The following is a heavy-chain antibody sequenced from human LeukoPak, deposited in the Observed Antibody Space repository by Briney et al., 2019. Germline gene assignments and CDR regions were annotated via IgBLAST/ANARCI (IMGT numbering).Heavy chain of an antibody. CDR3: ARDPGYGEHRWFDP. D-gene: IGHD4-17*01. J-gene: IGHJ5*02. CDR2: IYHSGST. Sequence: TSETLSLTCAVSGGSISSGGYSWSWIRQPPGKGLEWIGYIYHSGSTYYNPSLKSRVTISVDRSKNQFSLKLSSVTAADTAVYYCARDPGYGEHRWFDPWGQGTLVTVSS. V-gene: IGHV4-30-2*01. CDR1: GGSISSGGYS.